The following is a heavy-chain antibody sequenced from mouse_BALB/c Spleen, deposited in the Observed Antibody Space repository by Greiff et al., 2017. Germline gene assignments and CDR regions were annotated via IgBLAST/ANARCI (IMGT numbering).Heavy chain of an antibody. D-gene: IGHD1-1*01. CDR1: GFNIKDYY. Sequence: VQLQQSGAELVRSGASVKLSCTASGFNIKDYYMHWVKQRPEQGLEWIGWIDPENGDTEYAPKFQGKATMTADTSSNTAYLQLSSLTSEDTAVYYCAGITTVVATNFDVWGAGTTVTVSS. CDR2: IDPENGDT. J-gene: IGHJ1*01. V-gene: IGHV14-4*02. CDR3: AGITTVVATNFDV.